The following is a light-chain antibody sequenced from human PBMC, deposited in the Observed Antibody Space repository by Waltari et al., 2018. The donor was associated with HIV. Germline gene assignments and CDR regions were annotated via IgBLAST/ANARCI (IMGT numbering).Light chain of an antibody. J-gene: IGLJ2*01. CDR3: DSRDSSGNNLV. Sequence: SSELTQDPAVSVALGQTVRITCQGDSLRKYYASWYQQKQGQAPLLVIYGKNNRPSGIPDRFSGSSSGNTASLTITGAQAEDEADYYCDSRDSSGNNLVFGGGTKLTVL. CDR1: SLRKYY. CDR2: GKN. V-gene: IGLV3-19*01.